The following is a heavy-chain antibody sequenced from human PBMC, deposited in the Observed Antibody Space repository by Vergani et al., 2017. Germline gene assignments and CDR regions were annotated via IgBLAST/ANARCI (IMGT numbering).Heavy chain of an antibody. Sequence: QVQLQESGPGLVKPSQTLSLTCTVSGASINNDFYYWHWIRQPAGKGLEWLGHISASGNASHSPSLKTRVSMSVDTSKNQFSLTVTSVTAADTAIYFCARRSGGYYSGGKVHPLRTAFDVWGHGTVVTVSS. V-gene: IGHV4-61*02. J-gene: IGHJ3*01. CDR3: ARRSGGYYSGGKVHPLRTAFDV. CDR1: GASINNDFYY. D-gene: IGHD2-15*01. CDR2: ISASGNA.